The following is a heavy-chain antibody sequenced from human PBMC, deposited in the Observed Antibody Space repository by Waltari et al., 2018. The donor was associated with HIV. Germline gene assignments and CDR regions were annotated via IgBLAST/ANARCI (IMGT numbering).Heavy chain of an antibody. CDR3: ARHSLTYYYDSSGYSVACDY. D-gene: IGHD3-22*01. J-gene: IGHJ4*02. CDR2: IYYSGST. CDR1: GGSISSSSYY. V-gene: IGHV4-39*01. Sequence: QLQLQESGPGLVKPSENLSLTCTVSGGSISSSSYYWGWIRQPPGKGLEWIGSIYYSGSTYYKPSRKCRVTISVDTSKNQFALKVGSVTDAETAVYYCARHSLTYYYDSSGYSVACDYWVQGTLVTVSS.